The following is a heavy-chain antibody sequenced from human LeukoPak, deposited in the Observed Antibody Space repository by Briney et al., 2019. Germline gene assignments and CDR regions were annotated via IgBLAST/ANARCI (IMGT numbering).Heavy chain of an antibody. CDR3: ATGHSSGWFDY. Sequence: SDTRSLNGSVSAGSGRSDYWSWIRHAPGTGLEWIGYIYYPTTTNYNPSLNSRVTMSLDASKNPFSLHLPSVPGPATPVYFCATGHSSGWFDYWGQGTLATVSS. J-gene: IGHJ4*02. CDR2: IYYPTTT. V-gene: IGHV4-59*02. CDR1: AGSGRSDY. D-gene: IGHD6-19*01.